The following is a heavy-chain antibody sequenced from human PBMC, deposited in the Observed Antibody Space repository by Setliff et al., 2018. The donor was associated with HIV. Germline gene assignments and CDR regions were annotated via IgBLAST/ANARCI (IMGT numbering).Heavy chain of an antibody. CDR2: INHSGST. CDR3: ARGRIAARRWFDP. D-gene: IGHD6-6*01. Sequence: KASETLSLTCAVYGGSFSGYYWSWIRQPPGKGLEWIGEINHSGSTNYNPSLKSRVTISVDTSKNQFSLKLSSVTAADTAVYYCARGRIAARRWFDPWGQGTLVTVSS. V-gene: IGHV4-34*01. J-gene: IGHJ5*02. CDR1: GGSFSGYY.